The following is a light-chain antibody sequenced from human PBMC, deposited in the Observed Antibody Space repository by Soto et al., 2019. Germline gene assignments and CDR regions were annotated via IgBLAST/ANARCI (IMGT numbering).Light chain of an antibody. CDR2: EVT. V-gene: IGLV2-8*01. CDR3: SSYAGSNNFVV. Sequence: QSALTQPPSASGSPGQSVTISCTGTSSDVGGYNFVSWYQQRPGKAPQVIIYEVTKRPSGVPDRFSGSKSGNTASLTVSGLQAEDEAEYYCSSYAGSNNFVVFGGGTQLTVL. CDR1: SSDVGGYNF. J-gene: IGLJ2*01.